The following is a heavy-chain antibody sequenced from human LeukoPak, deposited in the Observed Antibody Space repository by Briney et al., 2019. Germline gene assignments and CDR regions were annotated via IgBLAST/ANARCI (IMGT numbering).Heavy chain of an antibody. V-gene: IGHV1-24*01. CDR3: ARSPDILTGENFDY. D-gene: IGHD3-9*01. CDR2: FDPEDGET. J-gene: IGHJ4*02. Sequence: ASVKVSCKVSGYTLTELSMHWVRQAPGKGLEWMGGFDPEDGETIYAQKFQDRVTMTRDTSISTDYMELSRLRSDDTAVYYCARSPDILTGENFDYWGQGTLVTVSS. CDR1: GYTLTELS.